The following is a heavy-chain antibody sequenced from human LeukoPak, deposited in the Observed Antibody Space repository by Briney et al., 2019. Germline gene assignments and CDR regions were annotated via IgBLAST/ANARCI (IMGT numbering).Heavy chain of an antibody. J-gene: IGHJ4*02. CDR1: GFTFSSYA. Sequence: GGSLRLSCAASGFTFSSYAMSWVRQAPGKGLDWVSGISGSGGTIYYADSVKGRFTISRDNVRNTLYLQMNSLRAEDTAVYYCARLMLRGANGLDYWGQGTLVTVSS. V-gene: IGHV3-23*01. D-gene: IGHD3-10*01. CDR2: ISGSGGTI. CDR3: ARLMLRGANGLDY.